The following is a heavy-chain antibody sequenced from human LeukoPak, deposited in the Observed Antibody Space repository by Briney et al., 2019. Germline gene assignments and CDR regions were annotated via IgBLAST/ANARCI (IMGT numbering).Heavy chain of an antibody. Sequence: GGSLRLSCAASGFTVSSNYMSWVRQAPGKGLEWVAVISYDGSNKYYADSVKGRFTISRDNSKNTLYLQMNSLRAEDTAVYYCATSVGYDSSGSPYFDYWGQGTLVTVSS. CDR3: ATSVGYDSSGSPYFDY. J-gene: IGHJ4*02. V-gene: IGHV3-30*03. CDR2: ISYDGSNK. CDR1: GFTVSSNY. D-gene: IGHD3-22*01.